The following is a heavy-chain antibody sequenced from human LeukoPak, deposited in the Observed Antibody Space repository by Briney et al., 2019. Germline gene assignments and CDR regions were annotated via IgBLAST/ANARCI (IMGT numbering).Heavy chain of an antibody. CDR1: GGSISSYY. J-gene: IGHJ4*02. Sequence: SETLSLTCTVSGGSISSYYWSWVRQPPGKGLEWIGYIYYSGSTNYNPSLKSRVTISVDTSKNQFSLKLSSVTAADTAVYYCARDPSGFWSGSSQFDYWGQGTLVTVSS. V-gene: IGHV4-59*12. CDR2: IYYSGST. CDR3: ARDPSGFWSGSSQFDY. D-gene: IGHD3-3*01.